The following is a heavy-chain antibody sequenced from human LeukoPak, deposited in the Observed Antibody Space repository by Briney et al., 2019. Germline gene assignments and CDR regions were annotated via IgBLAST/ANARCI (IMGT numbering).Heavy chain of an antibody. CDR1: GGSISSYY. J-gene: IGHJ5*02. V-gene: IGHV4-59*01. CDR3: ARDGYSYGLGWFDP. Sequence: SETLSLTCTVSGGSISSYYWSWIRQPPGRGLEWIGYIYYSGSTNYNHSLKSRVTISVDTSKNQFSLRLTSVTAADTAVYFCARDGYSYGLGWFDPWGQGTLVTVSS. D-gene: IGHD5-18*01. CDR2: IYYSGST.